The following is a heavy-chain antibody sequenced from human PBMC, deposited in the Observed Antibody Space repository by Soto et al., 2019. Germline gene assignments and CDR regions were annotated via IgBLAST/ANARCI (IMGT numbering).Heavy chain of an antibody. CDR2: TYYRSQWYN. D-gene: IGHD6-19*01. CDR1: GDSVSSNSAA. Sequence: PSQTLSLTCAISGDSVSSNSAAWNWIRQSPSRGLEWLGRTYYRSQWYNEYAVSVKSRITINPDTSENQFSLQLNSVTPEDRAVYYCARGRSSGWFFDYWGPGILVTVSS. V-gene: IGHV6-1*01. J-gene: IGHJ4*02. CDR3: ARGRSSGWFFDY.